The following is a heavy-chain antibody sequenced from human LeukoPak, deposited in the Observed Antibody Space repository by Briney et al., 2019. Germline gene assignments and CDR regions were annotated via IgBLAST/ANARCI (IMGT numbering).Heavy chain of an antibody. Sequence: GGSLRLSCAASGFTFSNYGMHWVRQAPGKGLEWVAVIWYDGSNKCYADSVKGRFTISRDNSRNTLYLQMDSLRAEDTAVYYRAKDRGNYYYGMDVWGQGTTVTVSS. V-gene: IGHV3-30*02. CDR2: IWYDGSNK. CDR1: GFTFSNYG. D-gene: IGHD1-26*01. CDR3: AKDRGNYYYGMDV. J-gene: IGHJ6*02.